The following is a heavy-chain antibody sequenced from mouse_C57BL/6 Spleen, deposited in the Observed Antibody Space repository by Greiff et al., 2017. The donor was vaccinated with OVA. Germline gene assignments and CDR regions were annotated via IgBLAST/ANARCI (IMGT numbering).Heavy chain of an antibody. J-gene: IGHJ2*01. CDR1: GYTFTSYW. CDR3: ARSSYSNFY. Sequence: QVQLQQPGAELVKPGASVKMSCKASGYTFTSYWITWVKQRPGQGLEWIGDIYPGSGSTNYNEKFTSKATLTVATSSSTAYMQLSSLTSEDSAVYYCARSSYSNFYWGQGTTLTVSS. V-gene: IGHV1-55*01. D-gene: IGHD2-5*01. CDR2: IYPGSGST.